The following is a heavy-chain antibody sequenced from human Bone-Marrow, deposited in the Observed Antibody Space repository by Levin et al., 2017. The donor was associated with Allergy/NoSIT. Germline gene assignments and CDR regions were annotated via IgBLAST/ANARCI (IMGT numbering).Heavy chain of an antibody. CDR2: IYPGDSDT. J-gene: IGHJ6*02. D-gene: IGHD4-11*01. CDR3: ARRGTVTASAMDV. Sequence: GESLKISCEASGYSFSYHWIAWVRQMPGKGLEWMGIIYPGDSDTIYSPSFQGQVTISADKSISTAYLQWNSVKASDPATYFCARRGTVTASAMDVWGQGTTVTVSS. V-gene: IGHV5-51*01. CDR1: GYSFSYHW.